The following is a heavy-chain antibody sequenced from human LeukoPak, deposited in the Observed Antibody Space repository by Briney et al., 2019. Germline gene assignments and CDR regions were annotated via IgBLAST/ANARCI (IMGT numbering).Heavy chain of an antibody. CDR2: VFYGGTT. D-gene: IGHD5-12*01. V-gene: IGHV4-59*02. Sequence: PSETLSLTCTVSGGSVNSYYWGWIRQPPGKGLEWIGYVFYGGTTNYNPSLKSRVTISMDSSNNQFSLTLSSVTAADTAIYYCARDFGYEPFDSWGQGTLVTVSS. CDR1: GGSVNSYY. CDR3: ARDFGYEPFDS. J-gene: IGHJ4*02.